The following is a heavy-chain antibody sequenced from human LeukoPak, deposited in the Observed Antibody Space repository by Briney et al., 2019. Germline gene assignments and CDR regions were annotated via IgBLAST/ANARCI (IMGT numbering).Heavy chain of an antibody. CDR2: IIPILGIA. J-gene: IGHJ4*02. CDR3: AGYYYDSSGDLDY. Sequence: SVKVSCKASGGTFSSYAISWVRQAPGQGLEWMGRIIPILGIANYAQKFQGRVTITADKSTSTAYMELSSLRSEDTAVYYCAGYYYDSSGDLDYWGQGTLVTVS. D-gene: IGHD3-22*01. CDR1: GGTFSSYA. V-gene: IGHV1-69*04.